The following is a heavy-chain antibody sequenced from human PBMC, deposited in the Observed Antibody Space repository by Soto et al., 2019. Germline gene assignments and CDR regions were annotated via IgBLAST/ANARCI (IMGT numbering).Heavy chain of an antibody. D-gene: IGHD3-22*01. V-gene: IGHV1-3*01. CDR3: ACRGHYYDSSGYEV. CDR2: INAGNGNT. Sequence: QVQLVQSGAEVKKPGASVKVSCKASGYTFTSYAMHWVRQAPGQRLEWMGWINAGNGNTKYSQKFQGRVTITRDTSASTAYMEVSSLRSEDTAVYYCACRGHYYDSSGYEVWGQGTLVTVSS. CDR1: GYTFTSYA. J-gene: IGHJ4*02.